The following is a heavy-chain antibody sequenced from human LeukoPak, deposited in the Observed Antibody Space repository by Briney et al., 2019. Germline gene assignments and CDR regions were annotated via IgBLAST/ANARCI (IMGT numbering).Heavy chain of an antibody. D-gene: IGHD2-2*01. CDR3: ARGGAGCSSTSCYFRFDP. CDR2: IYYSGST. V-gene: IGHV4-59*01. CDR1: GGSISSYY. J-gene: IGHJ5*02. Sequence: SETLSLTCTVSGGSISSYYWSWIRQPPGKGLEWIGYIYYSGSTNYNPSLKSRVTIPVDTSKNQFSLKLSSVTAADTAVYYCARGGAGCSSTSCYFRFDPWGQGTLVTVSS.